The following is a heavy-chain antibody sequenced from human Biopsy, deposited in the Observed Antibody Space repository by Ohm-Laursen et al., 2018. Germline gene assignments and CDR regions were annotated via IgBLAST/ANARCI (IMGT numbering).Heavy chain of an antibody. J-gene: IGHJ5*02. CDR2: IYYSGSI. CDR3: ARHPTGFWFDP. Sequence: GTLSLTCTVSGGSVNSYSWSWIRQPPGKGLEWIGYIYYSGSINYNPSLKSRVTISLDTSKNQFSLKLSSVTAADTAVYYCARHPTGFWFDPWGQGTLVIVSS. V-gene: IGHV4-59*08. CDR1: GGSVNSYS.